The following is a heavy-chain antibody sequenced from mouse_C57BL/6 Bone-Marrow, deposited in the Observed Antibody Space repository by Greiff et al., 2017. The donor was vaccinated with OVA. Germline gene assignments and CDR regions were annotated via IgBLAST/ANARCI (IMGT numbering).Heavy chain of an antibody. D-gene: IGHD2-1*01. Sequence: VQLQQSGAELVRPGASVKLSCTASGFNIKDDYMHWVKQRPEQGLEWIGWIDPENGDTEYASKFQGKATITVDTSSNTAYLQLSSLTSEDTAVYNSTTHYYCLFDYWGQGTTLTVSS. CDR2: IDPENGDT. J-gene: IGHJ2*01. V-gene: IGHV14-4*01. CDR3: TTHYYCLFDY. CDR1: GFNIKDDY.